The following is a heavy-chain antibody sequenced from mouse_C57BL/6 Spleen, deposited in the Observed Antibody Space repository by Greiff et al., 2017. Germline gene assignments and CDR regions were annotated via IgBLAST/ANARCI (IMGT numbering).Heavy chain of an antibody. CDR3: ARSGPDY. CDR2: IDPANGNT. CDR1: GFNIKNTY. V-gene: IGHV14-3*01. J-gene: IGHJ2*01. D-gene: IGHD4-1*01. Sequence: VQLQQSVAELVRPGASVKLSCTASGFNIKNTYMQWVKQRPEQGLEWIGRIDPANGNTKYAPKVQGKATITADTSDNTAYLQLSSLTSEDTAIYYCARSGPDYWGQGTTLTVAS.